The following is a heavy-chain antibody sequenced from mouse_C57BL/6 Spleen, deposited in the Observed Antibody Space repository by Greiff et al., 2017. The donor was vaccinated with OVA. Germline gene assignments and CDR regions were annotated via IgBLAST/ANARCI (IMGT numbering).Heavy chain of an antibody. V-gene: IGHV1-22*01. Sequence: EVKLMESGPELVKPGASVKMSCKASGYTFTDYNMHWVKQSHGKSLEWIGYINPNNGGTSYNQKFKGKATLTVNKSSSTAYMELRSLTSEDSAVYYCARGGVVAHFDYWGQGTTLTVSS. CDR2: INPNNGGT. D-gene: IGHD1-1*01. CDR1: GYTFTDYN. J-gene: IGHJ2*01. CDR3: ARGGVVAHFDY.